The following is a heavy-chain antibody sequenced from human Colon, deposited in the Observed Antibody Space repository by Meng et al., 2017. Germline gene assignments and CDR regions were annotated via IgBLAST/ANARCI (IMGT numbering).Heavy chain of an antibody. CDR2: IYYSGTT. V-gene: IGHV4-61*01. CDR3: ARDRVPGKY. J-gene: IGHJ4*02. CDR1: GGSVSSGTYY. Sequence: QGQLQWPGPGLVRPSETLSLTCTVSGGSVSSGTYYWSWIRQPPGKGLEWIGCIYYSGTTNYNPSLKSRVTISVDTSKNQFSLKLSSVTPADTAVYFCARDRVPGKYWGQGTLVTVSS. D-gene: IGHD1-14*01.